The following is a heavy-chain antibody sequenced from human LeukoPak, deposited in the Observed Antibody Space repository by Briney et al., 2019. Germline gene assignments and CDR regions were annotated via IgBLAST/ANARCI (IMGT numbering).Heavy chain of an antibody. V-gene: IGHV1-24*01. D-gene: IGHD1-1*01. CDR3: ATDRLEIYALHI. CDR2: FEPEEGEHGET. Sequence: GASVKVSCRVSGYSLSDLSIHWVRHVPGKGLEWMGGFEPEEGEHGETIYAQKFEGRLTLTEDTATDTAYMELVSLTSADTAVYYCATDRLEIYALHIWGQGTVATVSS. CDR1: GYSLSDLS. J-gene: IGHJ3*02.